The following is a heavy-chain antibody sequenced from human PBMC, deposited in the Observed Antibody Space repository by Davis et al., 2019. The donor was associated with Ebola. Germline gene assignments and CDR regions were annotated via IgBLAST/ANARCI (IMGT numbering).Heavy chain of an antibody. CDR3: SRLRRAEAENY. CDR2: INQGGSDQ. J-gene: IGHJ4*02. D-gene: IGHD1-14*01. CDR1: GFSFSSYW. V-gene: IGHV3-7*03. Sequence: GGSLRLSCAASGFSFSSYWLSWVRQAPGKGLEWVANINQGGSDQQYVGSVKGRFTVSRDNAKNSLYLQLNSLRAEDTAMYYCSRLRRAEAENYWGQGTLVTVSS.